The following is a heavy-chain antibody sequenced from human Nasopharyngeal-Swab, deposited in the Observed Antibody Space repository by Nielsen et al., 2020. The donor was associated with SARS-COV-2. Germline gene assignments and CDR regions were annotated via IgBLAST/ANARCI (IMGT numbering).Heavy chain of an antibody. CDR2: ISSSGSTI. D-gene: IGHD1-26*01. J-gene: IGHJ4*02. CDR1: GFTFSDYY. V-gene: IGHV3-11*04. CDR3: ARDIVGATPDFDY. Sequence: GESLKISCAASGFTFSDYYMSWISQAPGKGLEWVSYISSSGSTIYYADSVKGRFTISRDNAKNSLYLQMNSLRAEDTAVYYCARDIVGATPDFDYWGQGTLVTVSS.